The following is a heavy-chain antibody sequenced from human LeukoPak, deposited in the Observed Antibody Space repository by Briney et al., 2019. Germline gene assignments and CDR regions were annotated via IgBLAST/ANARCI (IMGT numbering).Heavy chain of an antibody. CDR2: IYPGDSDT. D-gene: IGHD6-19*01. J-gene: IGHJ4*02. V-gene: IGHV5-51*01. CDR3: ARLKAAVAADYFDY. Sequence: GESLQISCKGSGYSFTSYWIGWVRQLPGRGLEWMGIIYPGDSDTRYSPSFQGQVTISADKSISTAYLQWSSLKASDTAMYYCARLKAAVAADYFDYWGQGTLVTVSS. CDR1: GYSFTSYW.